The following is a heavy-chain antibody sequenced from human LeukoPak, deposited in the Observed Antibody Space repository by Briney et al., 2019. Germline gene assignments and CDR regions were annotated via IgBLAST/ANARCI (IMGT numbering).Heavy chain of an antibody. V-gene: IGHV1-69*04. CDR3: AKKKGGYKYDDFFDY. CDR2: IIPIFGIA. CDR1: GGTFSSYA. Sequence: GASVKVSCKASGGTFSSYAISGVRQAAGHGLEGMGRIIPIFGIANYAQKFQGRVTITADKSTSTAYMELSSLRTEDTAVYYCAKKKGGYKYDDFFDYWGQGTLVTVSS. D-gene: IGHD5-24*01. J-gene: IGHJ4*02.